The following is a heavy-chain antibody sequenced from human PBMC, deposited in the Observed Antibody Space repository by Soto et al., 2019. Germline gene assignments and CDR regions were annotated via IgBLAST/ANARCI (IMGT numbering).Heavy chain of an antibody. CDR1: GGSISSSSYY. Sequence: PSETLSLTCTVSGGSISSSSYYWGWIRQPPGKGLEWIGSISYSGSTYYNPSLKSRVTISVDMSKNQFSLKLSSVTAADTAVYYCARVGGNGPPKYYYYYGMDVWGQGTTVTVSS. D-gene: IGHD4-4*01. CDR2: ISYSGST. CDR3: ARVGGNGPPKYYYYYGMDV. V-gene: IGHV4-39*01. J-gene: IGHJ6*02.